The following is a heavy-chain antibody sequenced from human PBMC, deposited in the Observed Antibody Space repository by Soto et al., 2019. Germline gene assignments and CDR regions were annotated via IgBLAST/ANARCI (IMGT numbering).Heavy chain of an antibody. CDR2: INHNSGDT. Sequence: ASVKVSCKASGYTFTSYGISWVRQAPGQGLEWMGWINHNSGDTNYAQKFQGRVIMTRDTSISTAYMELSGLRSDDTAVYYCARGFYYDSGYWAAFDIWGQGTMVTVSS. CDR3: ARGFYYDSGYWAAFDI. V-gene: IGHV1-2*02. CDR1: GYTFTSYG. J-gene: IGHJ3*02. D-gene: IGHD3-22*01.